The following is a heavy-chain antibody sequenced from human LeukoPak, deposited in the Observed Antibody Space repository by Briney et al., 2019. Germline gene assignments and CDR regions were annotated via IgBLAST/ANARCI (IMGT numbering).Heavy chain of an antibody. CDR2: MNPNSGNT. Sequence: ASVKVSCKASGYTFTRYDINWVRQAPGQGLEWMGWMNPNSGNTGYAQKFQGRVTMTRNTSINTAYMELSSLRSEDTAVYYCARKLDDCSYGICLHYWGQGTLVTVSS. D-gene: IGHD2-8*01. J-gene: IGHJ4*02. V-gene: IGHV1-8*01. CDR1: GYTFTRYD. CDR3: ARKLDDCSYGICLHY.